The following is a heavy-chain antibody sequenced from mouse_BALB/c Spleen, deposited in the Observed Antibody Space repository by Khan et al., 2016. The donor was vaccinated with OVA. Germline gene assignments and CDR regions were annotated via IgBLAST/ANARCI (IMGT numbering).Heavy chain of an antibody. V-gene: IGHV5-6-5*01. Sequence: EVELVESGGGLVKPGGSLKLSCAASGFTFSNYAMSWVRQSPEKRLEWVASISSGDSTYYPDSVKGRFTISRDNARNILYLQMSSLGSEDTAMYYFARDNWFAYWGQGTLVTVSA. J-gene: IGHJ3*01. CDR1: GFTFSNYA. CDR3: ARDNWFAY. CDR2: ISSGDST.